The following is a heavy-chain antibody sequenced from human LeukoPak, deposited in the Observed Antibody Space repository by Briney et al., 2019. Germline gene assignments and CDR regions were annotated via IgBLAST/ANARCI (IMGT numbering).Heavy chain of an antibody. CDR2: IKQDGREK. Sequence: PGGSLRLSCAASGFTLSSYWMSWVRQAPGKGLEWVANIKQDGREKYYVDSVKGRLTISRDNAKNSLYLQMNSLRPEDTAVYYCARGGGESPRWFDPWGQGTLVTVSS. CDR3: ARGGGESPRWFDP. D-gene: IGHD3-10*01. J-gene: IGHJ5*02. CDR1: GFTLSSYW. V-gene: IGHV3-7*01.